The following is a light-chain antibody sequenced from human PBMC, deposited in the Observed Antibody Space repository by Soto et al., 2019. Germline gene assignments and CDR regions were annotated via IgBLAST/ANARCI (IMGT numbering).Light chain of an antibody. J-gene: IGKJ4*01. CDR1: QSISTY. CDR2: AAS. Sequence: DIQMTPSPSSLSASVGDRVPITCRASQSISTYLNWYQQKPRKAPKLLIYAASTLQSGVPSRFSGSGSGTDFTLTISSLQPEDFATYYCQQLHSYPLTFGGGTKVDIK. CDR3: QQLHSYPLT. V-gene: IGKV1-39*01.